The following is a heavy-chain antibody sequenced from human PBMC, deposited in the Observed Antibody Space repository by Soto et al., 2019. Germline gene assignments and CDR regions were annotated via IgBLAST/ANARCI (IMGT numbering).Heavy chain of an antibody. J-gene: IGHJ5*02. D-gene: IGHD6-13*01. CDR2: IKQDGSEN. CDR3: TRDASRDSSARGWFDP. Sequence: AGGSLRLSCAASGFTFSIYWMSWVRQAPGKGLEWVANIKQDGSENYYVDSVRGRFTISRDNAKNSLHLQMNSLRAEDTAVYYCTRDASRDSSARGWFDPWGPGTLVTVSS. CDR1: GFTFSIYW. V-gene: IGHV3-7*01.